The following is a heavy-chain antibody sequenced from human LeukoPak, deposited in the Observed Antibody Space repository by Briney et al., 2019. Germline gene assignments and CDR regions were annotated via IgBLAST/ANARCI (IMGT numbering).Heavy chain of an antibody. J-gene: IGHJ5*02. V-gene: IGHV1-2*02. Sequence: ASVKVSCKASGYTFTGYYMHWVRQAPGQGLEWMGWINPNSGGTNYAQKFQGRVTMTRDTSISTAYMELSRLRSDDTAVYYCARGYCSSTSCYGWFDPWGQGTLVTVSS. D-gene: IGHD2-2*01. CDR3: ARGYCSSTSCYGWFDP. CDR1: GYTFTGYY. CDR2: INPNSGGT.